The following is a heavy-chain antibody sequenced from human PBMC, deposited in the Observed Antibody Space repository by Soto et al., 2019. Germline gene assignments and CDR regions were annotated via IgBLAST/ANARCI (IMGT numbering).Heavy chain of an antibody. CDR3: AKDSGDHGGSGYSFYIGFDY. CDR2: IRGSGVST. D-gene: IGHD3-3*01. CDR1: GFTFSSYA. V-gene: IGHV3-23*01. Sequence: EVQLLESGGGLVQPGGSLRLSCAASGFTFSSYAMSWVRQAPGKGLEWVSAIRGSGVSTYYADSLKGRFTLSRDNSKNTLYLKMNSLRAEDTAVYYCAKDSGDHGGSGYSFYIGFDYWGQGTLVTVSS. J-gene: IGHJ4*02.